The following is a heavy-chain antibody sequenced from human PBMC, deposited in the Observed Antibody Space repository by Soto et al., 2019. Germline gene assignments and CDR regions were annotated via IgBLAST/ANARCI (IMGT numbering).Heavy chain of an antibody. CDR1: GFSFSSYA. J-gene: IGHJ2*01. V-gene: IGHV3-23*01. D-gene: IGHD4-17*01. Sequence: RGSLRLSCAASGFSFSSYAMRWVRQAPGKGLEWVSAISGSGGSTYYAGSVKGRFTISRDNSKNTLYLQLNSLRAEDTAVYYCAKDLYDYGDYLIQRYFDLWGRGTLVTVSS. CDR2: ISGSGGST. CDR3: AKDLYDYGDYLIQRYFDL.